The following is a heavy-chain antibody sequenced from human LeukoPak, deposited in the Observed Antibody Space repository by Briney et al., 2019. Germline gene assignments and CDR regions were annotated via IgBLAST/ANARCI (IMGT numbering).Heavy chain of an antibody. CDR2: IIPILGIA. Sequence: GASVKVSCKASGGTFSSYAISWVRQAPGQGLEWMGRIIPILGIANYAQKFQGRVTITADKSTSTAYMELSSLRSEDTALDYCARCDRVYYDRSGSYYYYGMDVWGQRTTVTVSS. D-gene: IGHD3-22*01. CDR3: ARCDRVYYDRSGSYYYYGMDV. V-gene: IGHV1-69*04. CDR1: GGTFSSYA. J-gene: IGHJ6*02.